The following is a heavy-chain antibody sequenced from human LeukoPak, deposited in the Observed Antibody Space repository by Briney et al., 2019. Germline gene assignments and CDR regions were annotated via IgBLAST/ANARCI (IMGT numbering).Heavy chain of an antibody. CDR3: ARDQGEWETPVAY. CDR1: GYSISSGYY. D-gene: IGHD1-26*01. Sequence: PSETLSLTCTVSGYSISSGYYWGWIRQPPGKGLEWIGSIYHSGSTYYNPSLKSRVTISVDTSKNQFSLKLSSVTAADTAVYYCARDQGEWETPVAYWGQGTLVTVSS. V-gene: IGHV4-38-2*02. J-gene: IGHJ4*02. CDR2: IYHSGST.